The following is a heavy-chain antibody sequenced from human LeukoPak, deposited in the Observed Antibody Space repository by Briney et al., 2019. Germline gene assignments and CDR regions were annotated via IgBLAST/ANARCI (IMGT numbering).Heavy chain of an antibody. CDR1: GDSVSSNGVA. V-gene: IGHV6-1*01. CDR3: ARGAWNAFDY. D-gene: IGHD1-1*01. Sequence: SQTLSLTCAISGDSVSSNGVAWNWIRQSPSRGLEWLGRTYYRSRWYNEYAVSVKSRIAINADTSKNQFSLQLNSVTPEDTAMYYYARGAWNAFDYWGQGTLVTVSS. CDR2: TYYRSRWYN. J-gene: IGHJ4*02.